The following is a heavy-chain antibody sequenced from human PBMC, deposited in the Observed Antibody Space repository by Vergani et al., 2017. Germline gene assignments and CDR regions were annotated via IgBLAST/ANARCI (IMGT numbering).Heavy chain of an antibody. J-gene: IGHJ3*02. Sequence: EVQLVESGGGLVKPGGSLRLSCAASGFTFSSYSMNWVRQAPGKGLEWVSSISSSSSYIYYADSVKGRFTISRDNAKNSLYLQRNSLRAEDTAVYYCARDKYYYDSSGGDAFDIWGQGTMVTVSS. CDR3: ARDKYYYDSSGGDAFDI. V-gene: IGHV3-21*01. CDR2: ISSSSSYI. D-gene: IGHD3-22*01. CDR1: GFTFSSYS.